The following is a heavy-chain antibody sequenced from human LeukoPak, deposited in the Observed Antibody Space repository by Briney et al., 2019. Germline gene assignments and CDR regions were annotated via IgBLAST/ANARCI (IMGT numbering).Heavy chain of an antibody. D-gene: IGHD3-10*01. CDR1: GYTFSSYD. V-gene: IGHV1-8*01. J-gene: IGHJ5*02. CDR2: MNPNSGNT. CDR3: ARVSMVRGAAPYNWFDP. Sequence: GASVTVSFKASGYTFSSYDINWVRQATGQGLEWMGWMNPNSGNTGYAQKFQGRVTMTRNTSISTAYMELSSLRSEDTAVYYCARVSMVRGAAPYNWFDPWGQGTLVTVSS.